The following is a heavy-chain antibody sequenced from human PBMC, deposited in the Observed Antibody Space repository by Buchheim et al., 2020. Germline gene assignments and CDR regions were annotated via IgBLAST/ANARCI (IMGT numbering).Heavy chain of an antibody. D-gene: IGHD2-2*01. CDR2: ISSSSRHI. Sequence: EVQLVESGGGLVKPGGSLRLSCAATGFTLNRHTMNWVRQAPGKGLEWVSSISSSSRHIDYADSVKGRFTISRDNAKNALSLQMNSLRAEDTAVYYCARTADSEYYFDYWGQGTL. V-gene: IGHV3-21*02. J-gene: IGHJ4*02. CDR3: ARTADSEYYFDY. CDR1: GFTLNRHT.